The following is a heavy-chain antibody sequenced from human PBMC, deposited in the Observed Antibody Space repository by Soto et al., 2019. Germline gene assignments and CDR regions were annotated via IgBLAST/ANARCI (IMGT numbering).Heavy chain of an antibody. CDR3: ARDLKTRHCDY. Sequence: QVQLVESGGGVVQPGMSLRLSCAASGFAFHGYAMHWVRQAPGKGLEWVAIIWYDGSNTYYADSVKGRFTISRDNSKNTVYLQMNSLRVEDTAVYYCARDLKTRHCDYWGQGILVTVSS. V-gene: IGHV3-33*01. D-gene: IGHD4-17*01. J-gene: IGHJ4*02. CDR1: GFAFHGYA. CDR2: IWYDGSNT.